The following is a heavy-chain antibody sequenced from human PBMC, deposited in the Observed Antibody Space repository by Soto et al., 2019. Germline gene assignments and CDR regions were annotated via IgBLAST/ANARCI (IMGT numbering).Heavy chain of an antibody. CDR3: ARENSVQAWLHHFDH. CDR2: ISDDGASI. CDR1: GFSIISFD. J-gene: IGHJ4*02. Sequence: LSCDASGFSIISFDMNWVRHASWRGIGWVSYISDDGASIYYADSLKGRFTISRDNAKNSLSLQMNNLRAEDTAVYYCARENSVQAWLHHFDHWGLGTLVTVSS. D-gene: IGHD5-18*01. V-gene: IGHV3-48*03.